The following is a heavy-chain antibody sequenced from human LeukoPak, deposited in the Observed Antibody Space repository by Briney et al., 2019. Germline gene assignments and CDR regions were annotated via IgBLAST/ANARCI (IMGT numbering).Heavy chain of an antibody. CDR2: INHSGST. D-gene: IGHD6-6*01. J-gene: IGHJ4*02. Sequence: SETLSLTCAVYGGSFSGYYWSWIRQPPGKGLEWIGEINHSGSTNYNPSLKSRVTISVDTSKNQFSLKLSSVTAADTAVYYCARHSSDSSSSGVDYWGQGTLVTVSS. CDR1: GGSFSGYY. V-gene: IGHV4-34*01. CDR3: ARHSSDSSSSGVDY.